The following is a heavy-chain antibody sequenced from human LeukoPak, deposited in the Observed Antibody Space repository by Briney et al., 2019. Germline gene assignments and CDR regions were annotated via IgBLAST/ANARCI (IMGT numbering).Heavy chain of an antibody. D-gene: IGHD5-24*01. V-gene: IGHV1-24*01. J-gene: IGHJ4*02. CDR1: GYTLTELS. CDR2: FDPEDGET. CDR3: ATSEMATITARFDY. Sequence: ASVKVSCKVSGYTLTELSMHWVRQAPGKGLEWMGGFDPEDGETIYAQKFQGRVTMTEDTSTDTAYMELSSLRSEDTAVYYCATSEMATITARFDYWGQGTLVTVSS.